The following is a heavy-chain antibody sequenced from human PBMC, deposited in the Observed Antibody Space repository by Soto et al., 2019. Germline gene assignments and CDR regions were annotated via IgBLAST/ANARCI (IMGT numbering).Heavy chain of an antibody. CDR2: ISSNGGST. CDR1: GFTFSSYA. V-gene: IGHV3-64D*08. Sequence: PGGSLTLSCSASGFTFSSYAMHWVRQAPGKGLEYVSAISSNGGSTYYADSVKGRFTISRDNSKNTLYLQMSSLRAEDTAVYYCVKDSRATVTTLYGMDVWGQGTTVTVSS. J-gene: IGHJ6*02. CDR3: VKDSRATVTTLYGMDV. D-gene: IGHD4-17*01.